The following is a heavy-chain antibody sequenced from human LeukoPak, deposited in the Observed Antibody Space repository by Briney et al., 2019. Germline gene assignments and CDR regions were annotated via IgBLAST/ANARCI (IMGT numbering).Heavy chain of an antibody. CDR1: GGSMSSYY. V-gene: IGHV4-59*08. Sequence: SETLSLTCTVSGGSMSSYYWSWIRQSPGKGLEWVGYISYSGTTNYNPSLKSRVTISLGTSKNRFSLNLTSVTAADTVVHYCARHGSGTSLALYPWGQGTLVTVSS. CDR3: ARHGSGTSLALYP. J-gene: IGHJ5*02. D-gene: IGHD3-10*01. CDR2: ISYSGTT.